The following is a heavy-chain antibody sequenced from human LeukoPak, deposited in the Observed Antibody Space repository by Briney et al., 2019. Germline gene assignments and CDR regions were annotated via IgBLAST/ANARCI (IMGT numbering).Heavy chain of an antibody. J-gene: IGHJ3*02. D-gene: IGHD1-26*01. CDR2: IKQDGSEK. Sequence: PGGSLRLSCAASGFTFSSYWMSWVRQAPGKGLEWVANIKQDGSEKYYVDSVKGRFTISRDNAKNSLYLQMNSLRAEDTAVYYCARDLVGATGNADAFDIWGQGTMGTVSS. CDR3: ARDLVGATGNADAFDI. V-gene: IGHV3-7*01. CDR1: GFTFSSYW.